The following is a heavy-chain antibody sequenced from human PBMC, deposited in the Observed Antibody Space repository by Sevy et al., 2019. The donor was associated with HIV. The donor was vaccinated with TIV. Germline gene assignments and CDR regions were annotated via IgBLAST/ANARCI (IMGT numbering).Heavy chain of an antibody. CDR3: ARFYCSGGSCDDNY. D-gene: IGHD2-15*01. CDR1: GYTFTSYG. J-gene: IGHJ4*02. V-gene: IGHV1-18*01. CDR2: ISAYNGNT. Sequence: ASVKVSCKASGYTFTSYGISWVRQAPGQGLEWIGWISAYNGNTNYAQKLQGRVTMTTDTSTSTAYMELRSLRSDDTAVYYCARFYCSGGSCDDNYWGQGTLVTVSS.